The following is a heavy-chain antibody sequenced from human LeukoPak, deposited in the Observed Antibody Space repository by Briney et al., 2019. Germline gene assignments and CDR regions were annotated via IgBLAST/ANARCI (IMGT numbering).Heavy chain of an antibody. V-gene: IGHV4-38-2*02. J-gene: IGHJ1*01. Sequence: SETLSLTCTVSGYSVSSGYYWGWIRQPPGKGLEWIGSMYHSGDTYYNPSLKSRVTISVDTSKNQLSLKLSSVTAADTAVYYCARTDYGGNSGAEYFQHWGQGTLVTVSS. CDR2: MYHSGDT. CDR3: ARTDYGGNSGAEYFQH. CDR1: GYSVSSGYY. D-gene: IGHD4-23*01.